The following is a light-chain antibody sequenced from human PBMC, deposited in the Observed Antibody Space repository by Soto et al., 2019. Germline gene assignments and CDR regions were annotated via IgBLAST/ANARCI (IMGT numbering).Light chain of an antibody. CDR1: SSDIGGYNF. Sequence: QSALTQPRSVSGSPGQSVTISCTGTSSDIGGYNFVSWYQQHPDKAPKLMIYDVSKRPSGVPDRFSGSKSGNTASLTISGLQTEDEADYHCCSYAGSYTVSFGGGTKVTVL. CDR3: CSYAGSYTVS. CDR2: DVS. J-gene: IGLJ2*01. V-gene: IGLV2-11*01.